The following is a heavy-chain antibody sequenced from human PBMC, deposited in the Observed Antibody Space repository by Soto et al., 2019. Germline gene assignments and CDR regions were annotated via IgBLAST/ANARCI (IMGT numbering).Heavy chain of an antibody. D-gene: IGHD3-3*01. J-gene: IGHJ3*02. CDR1: GGSFSGYY. V-gene: IGHV4-34*01. CDR2: INHSGST. Sequence: KPSETLSLTCAVYGGSFSGYYWSWIRQPPGKGLEWIGEINHSGSTNHNPSLKSRVTISVDTSKNQFSLKLSSVTAADTAVYYCARTITIFGVVPGGPMSSAFDIWGQGTMVTVSS. CDR3: ARTITIFGVVPGGPMSSAFDI.